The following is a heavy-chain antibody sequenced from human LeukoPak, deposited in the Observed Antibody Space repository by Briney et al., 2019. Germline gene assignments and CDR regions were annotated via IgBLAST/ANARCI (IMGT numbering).Heavy chain of an antibody. CDR2: INHSGST. Sequence: SETLSLTCAVYGGSFSGYYWSWIRQPPGKGLEWIGEINHSGSTNYNPSLKSRVTISVDTSKNQFSLKLSSVTAADTAMYYCARHQGSSGYLNYFDYWGQGTLVTVSS. V-gene: IGHV4-34*01. CDR3: ARHQGSSGYLNYFDY. J-gene: IGHJ4*02. CDR1: GGSFSGYY. D-gene: IGHD3-22*01.